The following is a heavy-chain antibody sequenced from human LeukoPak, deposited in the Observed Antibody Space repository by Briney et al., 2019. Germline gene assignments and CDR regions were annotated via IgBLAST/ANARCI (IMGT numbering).Heavy chain of an antibody. J-gene: IGHJ6*03. CDR2: ISWDGGST. D-gene: IGHD6-13*01. V-gene: IGHV3-43*01. CDR3: AKDAAAASYMDV. Sequence: GGSLRLSCAASGFTFDDYTMHWVRQAPGKGLEWVSLISWDGGSTYYADSVKGRLTISRDNSKNSLYLQMNSLRTEDTALYYCAKDAAAASYMDVWGKGTTVTVSS. CDR1: GFTFDDYT.